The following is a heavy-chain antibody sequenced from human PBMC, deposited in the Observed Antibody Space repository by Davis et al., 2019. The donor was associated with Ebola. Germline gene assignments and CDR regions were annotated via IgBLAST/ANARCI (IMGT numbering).Heavy chain of an antibody. CDR3: ARLGLYGGSLGGLDV. V-gene: IGHV3-21*01. D-gene: IGHD1-26*01. CDR1: GFTFSSYS. J-gene: IGHJ6*02. Sequence: GGSLRLSCAASGFTFSSYSMNWVRQAPGKGLEWGSSISSSSSYIYYADSVEGRFTISRDNAKNSVFLDMNNLRVGDTAVYYCARLGLYGGSLGGLDVWGQGTTVTVSS. CDR2: ISSSSSYI.